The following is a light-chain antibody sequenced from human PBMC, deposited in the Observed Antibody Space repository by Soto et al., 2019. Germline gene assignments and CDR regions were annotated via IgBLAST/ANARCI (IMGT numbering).Light chain of an antibody. CDR3: MQVLQTPLT. CDR2: LGS. Sequence: DIVMTQSPLSLPVIPGEPASISCRSSQSLLHSNGYNYLGWFVQKPGQSPQLPIYLGSGRASGVPDRFSGSGSGTDFTLKISRVEAEDVGVYYCMQVLQTPLTFGGGTKVEIK. J-gene: IGKJ4*01. V-gene: IGKV2-28*01. CDR1: QSLLHSNGYNY.